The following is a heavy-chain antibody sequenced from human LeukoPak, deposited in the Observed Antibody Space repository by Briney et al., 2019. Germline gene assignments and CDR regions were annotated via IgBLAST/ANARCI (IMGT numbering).Heavy chain of an antibody. V-gene: IGHV4-39*07. D-gene: IGHD4-17*01. CDR1: GGSISSSSYY. Sequence: SETLSLTCTVSGGSISSSSYYWGWIRQPPGKGLEWIGSIYYSGSTYYNPSLESRVSISVDTSKNQFSLKLSSVTAADTAVYYCARGTGTSYPFWGQGTLVTVSS. J-gene: IGHJ1*01. CDR2: IYYSGST. CDR3: ARGTGTSYPF.